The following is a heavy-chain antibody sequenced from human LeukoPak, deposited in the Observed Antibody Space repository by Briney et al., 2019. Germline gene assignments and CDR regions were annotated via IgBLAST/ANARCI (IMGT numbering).Heavy chain of an antibody. CDR3: ARDEAYDYVWGSYRLWFDP. CDR1: GYTFTSYG. D-gene: IGHD3-16*02. V-gene: IGHV1-18*01. CDR2: ISAYNGNT. Sequence: ASVKVSCKASGYTFTSYGISWVRQAPGQGLEWMGWISAYNGNTNYAQKLQGRVTMTTDTSTSTAYMELRSLRSDDTAVYYCARDEAYDYVWGSYRLWFDPWGQGTLATVSS. J-gene: IGHJ5*02.